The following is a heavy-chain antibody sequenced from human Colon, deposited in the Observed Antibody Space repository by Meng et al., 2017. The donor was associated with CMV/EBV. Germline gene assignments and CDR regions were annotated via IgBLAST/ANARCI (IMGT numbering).Heavy chain of an antibody. V-gene: IGHV4-39*07. CDR2: VSYTGTS. D-gene: IGHD2-21*01. Sequence: SETLSLTCTVSGVSVRNTGYSWGWIRQPPGKGLEWIGSVSYTGTSYYNPSLRSRLTISLDTSKNQFSLNLAPVTASDTAVYYCMNRAYSQGQDFWGQGTLVTVSS. CDR1: GVSVRNTGYS. CDR3: MNRAYSQGQDF. J-gene: IGHJ4*02.